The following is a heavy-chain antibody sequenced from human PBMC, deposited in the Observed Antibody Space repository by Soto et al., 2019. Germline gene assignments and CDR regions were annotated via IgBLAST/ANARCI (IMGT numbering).Heavy chain of an antibody. CDR1: GYTFTSYA. CDR3: ARVRVYYVFWCGVTYPSLLAS. Sequence: ASVKVSCKASGYTFTSYAMHWVRQAPGQRLEWMGWINAGNGNTKYSQKFQGRVTITRDTSASTAYMELSSLRSEDTAVYYCARVRVYYVFWCGVTYPSLLASGARGTLVTVSA. V-gene: IGHV1-3*01. D-gene: IGHD3-3*01. J-gene: IGHJ4*02. CDR2: INAGNGNT.